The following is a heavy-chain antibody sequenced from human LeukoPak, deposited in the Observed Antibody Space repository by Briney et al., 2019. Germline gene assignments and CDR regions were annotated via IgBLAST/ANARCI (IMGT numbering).Heavy chain of an antibody. Sequence: GASVKVSCKSSGGTFSSHAIAWVRHAPGQGPEWMGGIIPISGTANYAQKFQGRVTITTDESTSTAYMELSSLTSDDTAVYYCARGLQYQLLKALGYYYMDVWGEGTTVTVSS. CDR3: ARGLQYQLLKALGYYYMDV. CDR1: GGTFSSHA. CDR2: IIPISGTA. J-gene: IGHJ6*03. V-gene: IGHV1-69*05. D-gene: IGHD2-2*01.